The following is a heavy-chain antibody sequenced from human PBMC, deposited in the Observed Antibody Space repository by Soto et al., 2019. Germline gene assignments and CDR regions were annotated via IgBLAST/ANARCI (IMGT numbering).Heavy chain of an antibody. CDR3: ARGYCSRPSCSHFDG. D-gene: IGHD2-2*01. Sequence: XGSLRLSFAASGFTFSSYAVDWVRQAPGKGLEWVAVMSYDGSNKYYADSVKGRFTISSDNSKNTLYLQMNSLGTEDTAVYYCARGYCSRPSCSHFDGWGQGTLVTVSS. J-gene: IGHJ4*02. CDR1: GFTFSSYA. V-gene: IGHV3-30-3*01. CDR2: MSYDGSNK.